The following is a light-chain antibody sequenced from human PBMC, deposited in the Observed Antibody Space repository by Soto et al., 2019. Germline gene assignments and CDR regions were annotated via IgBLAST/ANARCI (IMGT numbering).Light chain of an antibody. Sequence: QSLLTQPPSVSGAPGQRVTISCTGSSSNIGAGYDVHWYQQLPGTAPKLLIYGNSNRPSGVPDRFSGSKSGTSASLAITGLQAEDEADYYCQSYDSSLSGPLFGGGTKVTVL. J-gene: IGLJ2*01. V-gene: IGLV1-40*01. CDR2: GNS. CDR1: SSNIGAGYD. CDR3: QSYDSSLSGPL.